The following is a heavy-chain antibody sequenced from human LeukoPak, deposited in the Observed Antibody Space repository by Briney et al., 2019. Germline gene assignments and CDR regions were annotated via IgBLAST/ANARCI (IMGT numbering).Heavy chain of an antibody. Sequence: PGGSLRLSCAASGFTFSRYSMNWVRQAPGKGLEWVSSISNSSSYIYYADSVKGRFTISRDNAKNSLYLQMNSLRAEDTAVYYCAKGPMGSRQGIDYWGQGTLVTVSS. CDR2: ISNSSSYI. V-gene: IGHV3-21*01. D-gene: IGHD1-26*01. CDR1: GFTFSRYS. CDR3: AKGPMGSRQGIDY. J-gene: IGHJ4*02.